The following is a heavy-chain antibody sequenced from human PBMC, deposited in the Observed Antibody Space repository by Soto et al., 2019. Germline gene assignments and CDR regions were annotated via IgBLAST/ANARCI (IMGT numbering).Heavy chain of an antibody. Sequence: EVQLVESGGGVVQPGGSLRLSCAASGFDVSSNYMSWVRQAPGKGLEWVSLIYSGGTTYYADSVKGRFTISRHSSKNTLYLQMNSLRVEDTAVYYCPGRTYGWGQGTMVTVSA. V-gene: IGHV3-53*04. CDR2: IYSGGTT. J-gene: IGHJ3*01. CDR1: GFDVSSNY. D-gene: IGHD4-17*01. CDR3: PGRTYG.